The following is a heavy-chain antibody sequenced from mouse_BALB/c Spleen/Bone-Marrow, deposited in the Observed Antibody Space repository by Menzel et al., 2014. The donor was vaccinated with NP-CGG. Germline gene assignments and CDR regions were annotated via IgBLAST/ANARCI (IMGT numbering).Heavy chain of an antibody. J-gene: IGHJ3*01. CDR2: SRNKAKYYTT. CDR1: GFTFSDFY. Sequence: EVKLQESGGGLVQPGDSLRLSCAPSGFTFSDFYMEWVRQPPGKRLEWIAASRNKAKYYTTEYSASVKGRFIVSRDTSQSVLYLQMNALRAEDTAIYYCARDVGYGNYFVYWGQGTLVTVSA. D-gene: IGHD2-10*02. V-gene: IGHV7-1*02. CDR3: ARDVGYGNYFVY.